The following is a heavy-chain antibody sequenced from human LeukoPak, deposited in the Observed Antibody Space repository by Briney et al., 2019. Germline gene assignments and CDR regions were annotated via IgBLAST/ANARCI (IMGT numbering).Heavy chain of an antibody. V-gene: IGHV3-21*01. J-gene: IGHJ4*02. CDR3: ARDRGPYCSGGSCLRSFDY. CDR2: ISSSSSYI. CDR1: GFTFSSYS. D-gene: IGHD2-15*01. Sequence: GGSLRLSCAASGFTFSSYSMNWVRQAPGKGLEWVSSISSSSSYIYYADSVKGRFTISRDNAKNSLYLQMNSLRAKDTAVYYCARDRGPYCSGGSCLRSFDYWGQGTLVTVSS.